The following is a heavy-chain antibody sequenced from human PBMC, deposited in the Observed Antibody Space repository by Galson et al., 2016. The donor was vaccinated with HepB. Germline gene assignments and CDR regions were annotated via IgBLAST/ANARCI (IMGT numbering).Heavy chain of an antibody. CDR3: ARGSRTLQRGDNFDY. Sequence: SLRLSCAASGFIFSTYSLNWVRQAPGKGLEWVSSISTTSIHIYYADSVKGRFTISRDNAENSLYLQMNSLSADDTAVYYCARGSRTLQRGDNFDYWGQGTLGTVSS. CDR1: GFIFSTYS. D-gene: IGHD1-1*01. CDR2: ISTTSIHI. V-gene: IGHV3-21*04. J-gene: IGHJ4*02.